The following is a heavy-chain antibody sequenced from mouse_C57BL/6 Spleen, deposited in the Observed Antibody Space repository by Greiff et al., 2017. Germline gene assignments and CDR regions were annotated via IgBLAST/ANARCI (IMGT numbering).Heavy chain of an antibody. CDR2: IDPENGDT. V-gene: IGHV14-4*01. Sequence: VHVKQSGAELVRPGASVKLSCTASGFNIKDDYMHWVKQRPEQGLEWIGWIDPENGDTEYASKFQGKATITADTSSNTAYLQLSSLTSEDTAVYYCTRSSYWYFDVWGTGTTVTVSS. CDR3: TRSSYWYFDV. CDR1: GFNIKDDY. D-gene: IGHD1-1*01. J-gene: IGHJ1*03.